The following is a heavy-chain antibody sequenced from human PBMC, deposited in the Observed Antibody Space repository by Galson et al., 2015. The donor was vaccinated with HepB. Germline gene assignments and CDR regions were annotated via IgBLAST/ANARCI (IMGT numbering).Heavy chain of an antibody. CDR3: AKDSEVYYYGMDV. J-gene: IGHJ6*02. V-gene: IGHV3-21*04. CDR2: ISSSSNYI. CDR1: GFTFSSYS. Sequence: SLRLSCAASGFTFSSYSMNWVRQAPGKGLEWVSSISSSSNYIYYADSVKGRFTISRDNSKNTLYLQMNSLRAEDTAVYYCAKDSEVYYYGMDVWGQGTTVTVSS.